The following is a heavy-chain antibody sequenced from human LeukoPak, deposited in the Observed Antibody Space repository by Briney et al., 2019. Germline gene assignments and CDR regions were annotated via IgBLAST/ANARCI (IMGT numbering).Heavy chain of an antibody. D-gene: IGHD3-10*01. CDR1: GFTFSSYS. CDR2: ISSSSSYM. CDR3: ARVLRGSGSYET. V-gene: IGHV3-21*01. Sequence: GGSLRLSCAASGFTFSSYSMNWVRQAPGKGLEWVSSISSSSSYMYYADSVKGRFTISRDNAKNSLYLQMNSLRAEDTAVYYCARVLRGSGSYETWGQGTLVTVSS. J-gene: IGHJ5*02.